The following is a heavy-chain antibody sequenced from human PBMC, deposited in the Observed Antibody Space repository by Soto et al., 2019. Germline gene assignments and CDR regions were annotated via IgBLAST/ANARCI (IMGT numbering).Heavy chain of an antibody. J-gene: IGHJ4*02. V-gene: IGHV1-18*01. CDR2: ISAYNGNT. D-gene: IGHD3-22*01. CDR3: ASHYYDSSGYYYQPGFDY. Sequence: ASVKVSCKASGYTFTSYGISWVRQAPGQGLEWMGWISAYNGNTNYAQKLQGRVTMTTDTSTSTAYMELRSLRSDDTAVYYCASHYYDSSGYYYQPGFDYWGQGTLVTVSS. CDR1: GYTFTSYG.